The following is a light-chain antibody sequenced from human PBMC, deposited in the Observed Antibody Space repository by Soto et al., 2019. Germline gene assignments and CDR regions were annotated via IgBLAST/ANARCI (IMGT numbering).Light chain of an antibody. CDR2: GAS. Sequence: EIVLTQSPGTLSLSPGERATLSCRTRQSVSNTYLAWYQQKPGQAPRLLIYGASSRAAGIPDRFSGGGSGTDFTLTISRLEPEDFAVYYCQQYGTSPPVYAFGQGTKLEIK. CDR1: QSVSNTY. V-gene: IGKV3-20*01. J-gene: IGKJ2*01. CDR3: QQYGTSPPVYA.